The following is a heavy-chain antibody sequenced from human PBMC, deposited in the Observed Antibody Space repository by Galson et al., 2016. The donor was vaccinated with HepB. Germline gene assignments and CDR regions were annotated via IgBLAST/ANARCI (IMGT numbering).Heavy chain of an antibody. CDR2: IHPGDSNT. CDR3: ARLGDQNYNPQMARIDSHYVYY. D-gene: IGHD5-24*01. V-gene: IGHV5-51*03. CDR1: GYNFAGYW. J-gene: IGHJ4*02. Sequence: QSGAEVKKPGESLRISCKGSGYNFAGYWIGWVRQMPGKGLEWLGIIHPGDSNTRYSPSFQGQVAMSADKSIPTAYLQWSSLKASDTAMYYCARLGDQNYNPQMARIDSHYVYYWGQGALVTVSS.